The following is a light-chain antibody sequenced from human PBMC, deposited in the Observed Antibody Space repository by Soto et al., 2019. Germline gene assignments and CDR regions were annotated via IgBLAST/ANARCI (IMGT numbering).Light chain of an antibody. CDR2: QAS. CDR1: QSISSW. V-gene: IGKV1-5*03. J-gene: IGKJ1*01. Sequence: DIQITQSPSTLSASVGYRFTITCRASQSISSWLAWYQQKPGKAPKLLIYQASNLQSGVPPRFSGGGFGTEFTLTIRNLQPEDFAMYYCQQYNSHWSWTFGQGTTGDNK. CDR3: QQYNSHWSWT.